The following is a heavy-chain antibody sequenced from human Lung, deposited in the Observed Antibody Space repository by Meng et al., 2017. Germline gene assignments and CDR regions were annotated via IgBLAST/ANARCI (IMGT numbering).Heavy chain of an antibody. CDR1: GFTLTDHW. CDR3: TNDRLNH. CDR2: INRDGTKP. V-gene: IGHV3-74*01. D-gene: IGHD1-1*01. Sequence: EVQLGVSGGGLVPTGGSRRLSCAASGFTLTDHWMHWVRQGRGKGLVGVSRINRDGTKPIYADSVKGRFTISRDNAKNTLYLQMNNLRAEDTAFYYCTNDRLNHWGQGALVTVSS. J-gene: IGHJ1*01.